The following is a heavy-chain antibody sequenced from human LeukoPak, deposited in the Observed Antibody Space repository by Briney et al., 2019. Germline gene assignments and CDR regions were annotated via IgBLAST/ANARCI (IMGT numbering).Heavy chain of an antibody. CDR1: GGSISSGGYY. CDR3: ARGAGRDTHEAFDV. D-gene: IGHD2-21*02. V-gene: IGHV4-31*03. J-gene: IGHJ3*01. CDR2: IYYSGST. Sequence: PSETLSLTCTVSGGSISSGGYYWSWIRQHPGKGLEWIGYIYYSGSTYYNPSLKSRVTISVDTSKNHFSLRLSSVTAADTAVYYCARGAGRDTHEAFDVWGQGTMVTVSS.